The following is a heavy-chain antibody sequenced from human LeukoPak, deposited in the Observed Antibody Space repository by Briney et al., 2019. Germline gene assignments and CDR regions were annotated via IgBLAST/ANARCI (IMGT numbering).Heavy chain of an antibody. Sequence: NPSETLSLTCSVSGDSISTYHWNWIRKPPGKVLEWIGYMQSTGNSNYNPSLKSRVSMSVETSKNRIVLNLGSVTAADTAVYYCARDKRHSYGRYFDHWGQGLLVTVSS. V-gene: IGHV4-59*01. CDR3: ARDKRHSYGRYFDH. J-gene: IGHJ4*02. CDR1: GDSISTYH. D-gene: IGHD5-18*01. CDR2: MQSTGNS.